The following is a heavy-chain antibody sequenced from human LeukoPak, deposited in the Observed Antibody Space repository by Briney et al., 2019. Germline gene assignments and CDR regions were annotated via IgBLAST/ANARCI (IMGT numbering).Heavy chain of an antibody. J-gene: IGHJ5*02. D-gene: IGHD2-15*01. CDR1: GFTFSSYW. CDR3: AREGCSGGSCYSFWFDP. V-gene: IGHV3-7*01. CDR2: IKQDGSEE. Sequence: GGSLRLSCAASGFTFSSYWMSWARQAPGKGLEWVANIKQDGSEEYYVDSVKGRFTISRDNAKNSLYLQMNSLRAEDTAVYYCAREGCSGGSCYSFWFDPWGQGTLVTVSS.